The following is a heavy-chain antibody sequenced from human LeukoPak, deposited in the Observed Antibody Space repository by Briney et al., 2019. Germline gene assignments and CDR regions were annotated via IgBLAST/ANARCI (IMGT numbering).Heavy chain of an antibody. J-gene: IGHJ4*02. CDR2: IYSSGST. D-gene: IGHD6-13*01. CDR1: GGSISSYY. V-gene: IGHV4-59*12. CDR3: AKMRGSSWYRGIDY. Sequence: SETLSLTCTVSGGSISSYYWSWIRQPPGKGLEWIGYIYSSGSTNYNPSLKSRVTISVDTSKNQFSLKLSSVTAVDTAVYYCAKMRGSSWYRGIDYWGQGTLVTVSS.